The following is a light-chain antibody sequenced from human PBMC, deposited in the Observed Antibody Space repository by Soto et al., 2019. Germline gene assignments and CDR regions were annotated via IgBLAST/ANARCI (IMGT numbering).Light chain of an antibody. V-gene: IGKV3-20*01. Sequence: EIVLTQSPGTLSLSPGERATLSCRASQSVTSSYLAWYQQKPGQAPRLLIYGASSRATGIPDRFSGSGSGTDFTLTISRLEPEDFEVYYCQHYGSSPFTFGPGTKVDIK. CDR2: GAS. J-gene: IGKJ3*01. CDR3: QHYGSSPFT. CDR1: QSVTSSY.